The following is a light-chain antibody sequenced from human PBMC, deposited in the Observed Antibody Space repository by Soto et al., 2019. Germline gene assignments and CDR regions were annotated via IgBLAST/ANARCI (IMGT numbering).Light chain of an antibody. CDR3: QQRSNWPGFT. CDR2: DAS. Sequence: EIVLTQSPATLSLSPGERATLSCRASQSVSSYLAWYQQKPGQAPRLLIYDASNRATGIPARFSGSGSGTDFTLTMSSLEPEDFAVYYCQQRSNWPGFTFGPGTKGDIK. J-gene: IGKJ3*01. V-gene: IGKV3-11*01. CDR1: QSVSSY.